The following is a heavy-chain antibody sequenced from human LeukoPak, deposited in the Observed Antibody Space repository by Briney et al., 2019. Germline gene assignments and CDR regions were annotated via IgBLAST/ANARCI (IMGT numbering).Heavy chain of an antibody. CDR1: GGSIGTYY. Sequence: SETLSLTCTVSGGSIGTYYWGWIRQPPGKGLEWIGYIYYSGSTNYNPSLKSRVTISVDTSKNQFSLKLSSVTAADTAVYYCARDREMGYGSGSYYSNWFDPWGQGTLVTVSS. J-gene: IGHJ5*02. CDR3: ARDREMGYGSGSYYSNWFDP. CDR2: IYYSGST. D-gene: IGHD3-10*01. V-gene: IGHV4-59*01.